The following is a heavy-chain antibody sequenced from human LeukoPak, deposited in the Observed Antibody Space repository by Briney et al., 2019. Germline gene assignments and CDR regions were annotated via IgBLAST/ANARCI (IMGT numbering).Heavy chain of an antibody. CDR2: IWYDGSEK. J-gene: IGHJ4*02. Sequence: GGSLRLSCAVSGFTFRHSGMFWVRQAPSKGLEWVAIIWYDGSEKYYADSVKGRFTISRDNSKSTLFLQMDSLRVEDTAVYYYAKDYGTDDSGRRGYLDNWGQGALVTVSS. CDR3: AKDYGTDDSGRRGYLDN. D-gene: IGHD3-10*01. CDR1: GFTFRHSG. V-gene: IGHV3-33*06.